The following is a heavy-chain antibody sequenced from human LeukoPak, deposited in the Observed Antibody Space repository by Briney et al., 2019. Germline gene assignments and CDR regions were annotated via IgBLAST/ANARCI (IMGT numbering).Heavy chain of an antibody. CDR1: GGSFSGYY. D-gene: IGHD1-26*01. Sequence: SETLSLTCAVYGGSFSGYYWSWIRQPPGKGLEWIGEINHSGSTNYNPSLKSRVTISVDTSKNQFSLKLSSVTAADTAVYYRATDGNFDLWGRGTLVTVSS. J-gene: IGHJ2*01. CDR3: ATDGNFDL. CDR2: INHSGST. V-gene: IGHV4-34*01.